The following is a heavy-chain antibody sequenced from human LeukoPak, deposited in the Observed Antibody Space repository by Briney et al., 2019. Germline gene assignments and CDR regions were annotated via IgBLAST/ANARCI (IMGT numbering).Heavy chain of an antibody. Sequence: GGSLRLSCAASGFTLSTYWMTWVRQAPRKGLEWVAAVKPDGSEKYYLDSVRGRFTISRDNAKNSLSLQLSSLRAEDTAVYYCARIGCSGNNCHGYYYYGMDVWGQGTTVTVSS. D-gene: IGHD2-15*01. V-gene: IGHV3-7*02. CDR3: ARIGCSGNNCHGYYYYGMDV. J-gene: IGHJ6*02. CDR1: GFTLSTYW. CDR2: VKPDGSEK.